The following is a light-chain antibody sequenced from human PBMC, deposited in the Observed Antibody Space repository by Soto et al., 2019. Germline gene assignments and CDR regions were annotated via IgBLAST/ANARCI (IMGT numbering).Light chain of an antibody. V-gene: IGKV3-20*01. J-gene: IGKJ2*01. CDR3: LQYDSSLYT. CDR2: GTS. CDR1: QSVTRSY. Sequence: ESVLTQSPGTLSLSPGERATLYCRASQSVTRSYLAWYQQKPGQAPRLLIYGTSSRATGIPDRFSGSGSGTDFTLTISRLEPEDFAVYYCLQYDSSLYTFGQGTKLEI.